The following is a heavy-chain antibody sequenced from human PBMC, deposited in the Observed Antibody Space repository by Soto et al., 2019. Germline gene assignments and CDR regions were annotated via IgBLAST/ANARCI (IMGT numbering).Heavy chain of an antibody. CDR3: ARDRYYDDTGLYYESAD. V-gene: IGHV1-69*01. J-gene: IGHJ4*02. Sequence: QVQLVQSGAEVKKPGSSVKVSCKASGGTFGNYGLSWVRQAPGQGLAWMGGILPRLGLTKSAQRFQGRVTSTADESTNTAYMELSSLRSEDSAVFYCARDRYYDDTGLYYESADWGQGTLVTVSS. CDR1: GGTFGNYG. D-gene: IGHD3-22*01. CDR2: ILPRLGLT.